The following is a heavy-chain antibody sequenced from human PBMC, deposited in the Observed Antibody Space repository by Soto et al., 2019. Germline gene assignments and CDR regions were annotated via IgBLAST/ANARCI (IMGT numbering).Heavy chain of an antibody. CDR3: ASSAAGNYYYGMDV. Sequence: QVQLVQSGAEVKKPGSSVKVSCKASGGTFSRYGISWVRQAPGHGLEWMGGIIPIFGTTNYAQKFQGRVTIPADESTSTAYMELSSLRSEDTAVYYCASSAAGNYYYGMDVWGQGTTVTVSS. CDR1: GGTFSRYG. J-gene: IGHJ6*02. CDR2: IIPIFGTT. V-gene: IGHV1-69*12. D-gene: IGHD2-15*01.